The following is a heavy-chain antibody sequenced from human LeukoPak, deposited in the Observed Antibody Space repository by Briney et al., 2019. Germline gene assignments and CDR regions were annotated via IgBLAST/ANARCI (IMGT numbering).Heavy chain of an antibody. Sequence: GGSLRLSCAASGFIFSSYAMHWVRQAPGKGLEWVAAISGSGGSTYYADSVKGRFTISRDNSKNTLYLQMNSLRAEDTAVYYCAKAPTTVTYYGMDVWGQGTTVTVSS. CDR3: AKAPTTVTYYGMDV. D-gene: IGHD4-17*01. V-gene: IGHV3-23*01. J-gene: IGHJ6*02. CDR1: GFIFSSYA. CDR2: ISGSGGST.